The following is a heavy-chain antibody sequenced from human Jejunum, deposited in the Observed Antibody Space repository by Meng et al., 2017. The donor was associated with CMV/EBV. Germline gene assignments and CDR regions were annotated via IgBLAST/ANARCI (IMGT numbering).Heavy chain of an antibody. D-gene: IGHD2-2*01. J-gene: IGHJ4*02. CDR3: ARGFSNGYQPFDY. CDR2: IIAIFRTP. CDR1: GCSVNNYA. Sequence: QVHLLQSGAEVKKPGSSVKVSCTSFGCSVNNYAINWVRQAPGQGLEWMGGIIAIFRTPKYAQKFQDRLTITADGPTGTTFMELSSLTSDDTAIYYCARGFSNGYQPFDYWGQGTLVTVSS. V-gene: IGHV1-69*12.